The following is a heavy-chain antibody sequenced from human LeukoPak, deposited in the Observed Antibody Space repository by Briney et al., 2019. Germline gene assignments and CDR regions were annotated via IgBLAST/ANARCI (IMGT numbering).Heavy chain of an antibody. D-gene: IGHD2-15*01. CDR1: GFTFSTYA. Sequence: GGSLRLSCATSGFTFSTYAMHWVRQAPGKGLEWVAVIWYDGGNEHYADSVKGRFTISRDNSRNTLYLQMNSLRVEDTAVYYCAREVDCSGGRCYRGEFDYWGQGTLVTVSS. J-gene: IGHJ4*02. CDR2: IWYDGGNE. CDR3: AREVDCSGGRCYRGEFDY. V-gene: IGHV3-33*01.